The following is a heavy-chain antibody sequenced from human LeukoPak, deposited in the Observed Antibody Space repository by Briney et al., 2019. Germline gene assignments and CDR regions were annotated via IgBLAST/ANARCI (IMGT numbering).Heavy chain of an antibody. CDR2: IYHSGGT. CDR1: GGSISSSNW. Sequence: SETLSLTCAVSGGSISSSNWWSWVRQPPGKGLEWIGEIYHSGGTYYNPSLKSRVTISIDTSKNQFSLKLQSVTAADTSFYYCAREADSQGSFDYWGQGTLVTVSS. J-gene: IGHJ4*02. CDR3: AREADSQGSFDY. D-gene: IGHD2-15*01. V-gene: IGHV4-4*02.